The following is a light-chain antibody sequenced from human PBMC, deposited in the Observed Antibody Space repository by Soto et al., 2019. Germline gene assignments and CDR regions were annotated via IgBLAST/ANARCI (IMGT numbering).Light chain of an antibody. V-gene: IGLV2-14*01. Sequence: QSALTQPASVSGSSGQSITISCTGTSSDVGGYNYVSWYQQHPGKAPKLMIYDVSNRPSGVSNRFSGYKSGNTASLTISGLQAEDEADYYCSSYTSSSTPVVFGGGTKLTVL. CDR3: SSYTSSSTPVV. CDR1: SSDVGGYNY. CDR2: DVS. J-gene: IGLJ2*01.